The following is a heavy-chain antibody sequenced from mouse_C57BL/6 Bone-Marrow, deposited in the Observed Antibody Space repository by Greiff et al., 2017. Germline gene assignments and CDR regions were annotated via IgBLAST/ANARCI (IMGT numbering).Heavy chain of an antibody. J-gene: IGHJ2*01. CDR3: ARPLYYYGSFYYFDY. Sequence: EVQLQQSGPELVKPGASVKISCKASGYTFTDYYMNWVKQSHGKSLEWIGDINPNNGGTSYNQKFKGKATLTVDKSSSTAYMELRSLTSEDSAVYYCARPLYYYGSFYYFDYWGQGTTLTVSS. D-gene: IGHD1-1*01. V-gene: IGHV1-26*01. CDR1: GYTFTDYY. CDR2: INPNNGGT.